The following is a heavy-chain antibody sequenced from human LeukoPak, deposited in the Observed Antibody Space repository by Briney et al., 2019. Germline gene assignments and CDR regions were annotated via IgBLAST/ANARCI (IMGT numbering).Heavy chain of an antibody. Sequence: SETLSLTCAVYGRSFSGYYWSWIRQPPGKGLEWIGEINHSGSTNYNPSLKSRVTISVDTSKNQFSLKLSSVTAADTAVYYCARLRYSSGWYRFDYWGQGTLVTVSS. V-gene: IGHV4-34*01. CDR1: GRSFSGYY. CDR3: ARLRYSSGWYRFDY. CDR2: INHSGST. J-gene: IGHJ4*02. D-gene: IGHD6-19*01.